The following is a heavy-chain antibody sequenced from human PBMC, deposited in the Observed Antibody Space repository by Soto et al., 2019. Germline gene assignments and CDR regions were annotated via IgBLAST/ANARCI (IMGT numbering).Heavy chain of an antibody. CDR1: GYTFTSYD. D-gene: IGHD2-8*01. Sequence: GASVKVSCKASGYTFTSYDINWVRQATGQGLEWMGWMNPNSGNTGYAQKFQGRVTMTRNTSISTAYMELSSLRSEDTAVYYCARRTTKDIVLMVYANNWFDPWGQGTLVTVSS. V-gene: IGHV1-8*01. J-gene: IGHJ5*02. CDR2: MNPNSGNT. CDR3: ARRTTKDIVLMVYANNWFDP.